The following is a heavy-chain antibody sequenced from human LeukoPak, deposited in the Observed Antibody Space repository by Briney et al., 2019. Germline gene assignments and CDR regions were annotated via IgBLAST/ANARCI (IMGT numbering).Heavy chain of an antibody. V-gene: IGHV4-61*02. CDR1: GGSITSGRYY. CDR3: ARGVVTDDYYMDV. Sequence: PSQALSLTCSVSGGSITSGRYYWTWIRQPAGKGLEWIGRLYTNDNTNYDPSLESRVSISVDTSKSQFYLQLTSVTAADTAVYFCARGVVTDDYYMDVWGKGITVIVSS. CDR2: LYTNDNT. D-gene: IGHD2-21*02. J-gene: IGHJ6*03.